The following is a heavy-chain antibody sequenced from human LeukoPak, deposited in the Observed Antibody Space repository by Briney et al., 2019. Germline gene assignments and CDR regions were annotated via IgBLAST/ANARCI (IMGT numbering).Heavy chain of an antibody. J-gene: IGHJ2*01. D-gene: IGHD7-27*01. Sequence: PWKSLRLSCVVSGISFTSSGRHWVRQAPGQGLEWVAAISNEGRTDYYAYLVNGRITVYRDTAKNLLYLKMNSLRAQDTAMYYCAKDSLLGMGVFEVWGRGTLVTVSS. CDR1: GISFTSSG. CDR2: ISNEGRTD. CDR3: AKDSLLGMGVFEV. V-gene: IGHV3-30*18.